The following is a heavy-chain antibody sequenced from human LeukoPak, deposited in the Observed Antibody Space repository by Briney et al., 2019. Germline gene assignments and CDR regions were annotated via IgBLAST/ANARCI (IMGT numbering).Heavy chain of an antibody. J-gene: IGHJ4*02. V-gene: IGHV3-30*03. CDR2: ISYDGSNR. CDR3: ARSDAGYSSGWYGVN. Sequence: GGSLRLSCAASGFTFSSYGMHWVRQAPGKGLEWVAVISYDGSNRQYADSVKGRFTISRDTSKNTLYLQMNSLRAEDAAVYYCARSDAGYSSGWYGVNWGQGTLVTVSS. D-gene: IGHD6-19*01. CDR1: GFTFSSYG.